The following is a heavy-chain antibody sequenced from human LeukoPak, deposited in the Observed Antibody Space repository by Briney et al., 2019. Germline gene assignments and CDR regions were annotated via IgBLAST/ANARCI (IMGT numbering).Heavy chain of an antibody. J-gene: IGHJ5*02. CDR1: GGSISSYY. CDR2: LYYTMST. V-gene: IGHV4-39*01. D-gene: IGHD1-1*01. CDR3: ARHVSTATTSAGWFDP. Sequence: PSETLSLTCTVSGGSISSYYWGWIRQPPGKGLEWIGSLYYTMSTYYNPSLKSRVTISVDTSKNQFSLKLSSVTAADTAVYYCARHVSTATTSAGWFDPWGQGTLVTVSS.